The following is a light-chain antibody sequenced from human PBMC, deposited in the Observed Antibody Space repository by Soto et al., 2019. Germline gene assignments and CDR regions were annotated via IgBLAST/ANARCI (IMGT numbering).Light chain of an antibody. CDR1: SSNIGNNY. V-gene: IGLV1-51*01. CDR3: GTGDSSRSGNWV. Sequence: QSVLTQPPSVSAAPGQKVTISCSGSSSNIGNNYGSWYQQLPGTVPKLLIYDNNKRPSGIPDRFSGSKSGTSATLGITGLQTGDEADYYCGTGDSSRSGNWVFGGGTKGTVL. J-gene: IGLJ3*02. CDR2: DNN.